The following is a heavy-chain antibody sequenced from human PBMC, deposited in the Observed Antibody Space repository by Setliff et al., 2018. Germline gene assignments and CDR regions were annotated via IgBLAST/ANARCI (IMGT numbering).Heavy chain of an antibody. V-gene: IGHV4-34*01. J-gene: IGHJ4*02. CDR1: GGSISGYY. Sequence: SETLSLTCTVSGGSISGYYWSWIRQPPGKGLEWIGEINHSGSTNYNPSLKSRVTISVDTSKNQFSLKLSSVTAADTAVYYCARGGAVAGPPTYWGQGTLVTVSS. CDR2: INHSGST. CDR3: ARGGAVAGPPTY. D-gene: IGHD6-19*01.